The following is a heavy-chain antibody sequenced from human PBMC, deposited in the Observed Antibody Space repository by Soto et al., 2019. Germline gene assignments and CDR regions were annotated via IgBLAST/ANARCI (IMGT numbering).Heavy chain of an antibody. D-gene: IGHD3-10*01. CDR3: ARDSPPGGYYGSGLLDP. CDR1: GGSISSYY. CDR2: IYYSGST. J-gene: IGHJ5*02. Sequence: SETLSLTCTVSGGSISSYYWSWIRQPPGKGLEWIGYIYYSGSTNYNPSLKSRVTISVDTSKNQFSLKLSSVTAADTAVYYCARDSPPGGYYGSGLLDPCGQGTLVTVYS. V-gene: IGHV4-59*01.